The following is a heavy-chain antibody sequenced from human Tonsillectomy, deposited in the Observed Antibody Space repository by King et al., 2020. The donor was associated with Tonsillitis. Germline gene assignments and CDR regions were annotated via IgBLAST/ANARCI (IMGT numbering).Heavy chain of an antibody. Sequence: VQLQESGPGLVKPSQTLSLTCSVSVGSISSGGYYWSWIRQHPGKGLEWIGYIYYSGSTYYNPSLKSRGTISVDTSKNQFSLKLSSVTAVDTAGYYCARGVSYGSGSYYNGWFDPWGQGTLVTVSS. D-gene: IGHD3-10*01. J-gene: IGHJ5*02. CDR2: IYYSGST. CDR3: ARGVSYGSGSYYNGWFDP. CDR1: VGSISSGGYY. V-gene: IGHV4-31*03.